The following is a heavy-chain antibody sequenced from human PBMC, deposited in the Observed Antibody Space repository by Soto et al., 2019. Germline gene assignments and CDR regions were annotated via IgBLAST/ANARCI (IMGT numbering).Heavy chain of an antibody. D-gene: IGHD3-10*01. Sequence: SCAASGFTFSSYGMHWVRQAPGKGLEWVAVISYDGSNKYYADSVKGRFTISRDNSKNTLYLQMNSLRAEDTAVYYCASVARDYYYGMDAWGQGTTVTVSS. CDR1: GFTFSSYG. CDR3: ASVARDYYYGMDA. V-gene: IGHV3-30*03. CDR2: ISYDGSNK. J-gene: IGHJ6*02.